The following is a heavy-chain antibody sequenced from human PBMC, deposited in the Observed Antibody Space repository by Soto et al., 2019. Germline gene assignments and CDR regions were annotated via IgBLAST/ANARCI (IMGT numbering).Heavy chain of an antibody. CDR1: GGTFSSYA. CDR2: IIPIFGTA. D-gene: IGHD6-13*01. V-gene: IGHV1-69*13. J-gene: IGHJ3*02. Sequence: ASEKVSCKASGGTFSSYAISWVRQAPGQGLEWMGGIIPIFGTANYAQKFQGRVTITADESTSTAYMELSSLRSEDTAVYYCARDFRWAAAGNDASDIWGQGTMVTGSS. CDR3: ARDFRWAAAGNDASDI.